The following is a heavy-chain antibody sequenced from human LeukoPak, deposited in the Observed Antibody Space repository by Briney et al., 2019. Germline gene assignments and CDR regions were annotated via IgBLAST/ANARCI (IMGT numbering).Heavy chain of an antibody. Sequence: SETLSLTCTVSGGSISSYYWSWIRQPPGKGLEWIGYIYYSGSTNYNPSLKSRVTISVDTSKNQFSLKLSSVTAADTAVYYCARVNGDYGLRYNWFDPWGQGTLVTVSS. J-gene: IGHJ5*02. V-gene: IGHV4-59*08. CDR1: GGSISSYY. D-gene: IGHD4-17*01. CDR2: IYYSGST. CDR3: ARVNGDYGLRYNWFDP.